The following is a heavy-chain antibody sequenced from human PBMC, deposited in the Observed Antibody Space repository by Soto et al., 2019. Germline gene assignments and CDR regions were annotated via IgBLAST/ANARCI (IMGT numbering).Heavy chain of an antibody. CDR3: AKRGADYADRLYYYMDV. CDR2: ISGSGANT. Sequence: EVQLLESGGGLVQPGGSLRLSCAASGFTFTSYAMHWVRQAPGKGLEWVSGISGSGANTYYADSVKGRFTISRDNSKNRLYLQMNSLRADDTAVYYCAKRGADYADRLYYYMDVWGKGITVTVSS. D-gene: IGHD4-17*01. CDR1: GFTFTSYA. V-gene: IGHV3-23*01. J-gene: IGHJ6*03.